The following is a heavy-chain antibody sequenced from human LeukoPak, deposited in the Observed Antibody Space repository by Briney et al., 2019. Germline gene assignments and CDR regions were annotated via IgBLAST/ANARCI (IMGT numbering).Heavy chain of an antibody. V-gene: IGHV4-39*07. CDR1: GGSISTSNYY. D-gene: IGHD6-13*01. J-gene: IGHJ5*02. CDR2: IYYSGST. Sequence: SETLSLTCTVSGGSISTSNYYWGWIRQPPGKGLEWIGSIYYSGSTYYNPSLKSRVTISVDTSKNQFSLKLSSVTAADTAVYYCARELRYSSSSLGDFDPWGQGTLVTVSS. CDR3: ARELRYSSSSLGDFDP.